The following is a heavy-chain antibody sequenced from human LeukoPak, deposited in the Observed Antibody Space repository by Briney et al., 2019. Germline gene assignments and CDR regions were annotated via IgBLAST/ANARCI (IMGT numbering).Heavy chain of an antibody. V-gene: IGHV1-2*02. J-gene: IGHJ4*02. CDR2: INPNSGGT. CDR3: ARGKGSIAVAGTAY. D-gene: IGHD6-19*01. CDR1: GYTFTHYY. Sequence: ASVKVSCKASGYTFTHYYMHWVRQPPGQGLEWMGWINPNSGGTNHAQKFQGRVTMTRDTSISTAYMELSRLRSDDTAVYYCARGKGSIAVAGTAYWGQGTLVTVSS.